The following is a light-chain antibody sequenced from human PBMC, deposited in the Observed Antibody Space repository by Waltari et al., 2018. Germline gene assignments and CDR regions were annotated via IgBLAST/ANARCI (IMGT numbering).Light chain of an antibody. CDR2: GAV. Sequence: EIVMTQSPGTLSVSPGERATLSCRASQSVRSKFAWYQQKPGQAPRLIIYGAVTRGTDVPARFSASGSGTEFTLTISSVQSEDFAVYYCQHYNNWPYTFGQGTKLEI. V-gene: IGKV3-15*01. J-gene: IGKJ2*01. CDR3: QHYNNWPYT. CDR1: QSVRSK.